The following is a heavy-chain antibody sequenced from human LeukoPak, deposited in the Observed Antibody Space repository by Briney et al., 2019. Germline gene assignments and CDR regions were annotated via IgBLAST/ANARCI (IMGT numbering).Heavy chain of an antibody. CDR2: INPNSGGT. J-gene: IGHJ4*02. V-gene: IGHV1-2*02. CDR1: GYTFTGYF. Sequence: ASGNVSCKASGYTFTGYFMHWVRQAPGQGLEWMGWINPNSGGTSYLQNFQGRVTMTRDTSISTAYMDLSRLRSDDTAVYYCARGRPGDYFDYWGQGTLVTVSS. D-gene: IGHD6-25*01. CDR3: ARGRPGDYFDY.